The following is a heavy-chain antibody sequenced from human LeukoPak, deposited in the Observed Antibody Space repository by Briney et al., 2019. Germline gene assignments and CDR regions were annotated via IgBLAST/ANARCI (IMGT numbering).Heavy chain of an antibody. CDR1: GFTFSDYY. CDR3: ARDRQHLSGIIAGNNWFDP. J-gene: IGHJ5*02. V-gene: IGHV3-11*01. CDR2: ISSSGSTI. Sequence: GGSLRPSCAASGFTFSDYYMSWIRQAPGKGLEWVSYISSSGSTIYYADSVKGRFTISRDNAKNSLYLQMNSLRAEDTAVYYCARDRQHLSGIIAGNNWFDPWGQGTLVTVSS. D-gene: IGHD6-13*01.